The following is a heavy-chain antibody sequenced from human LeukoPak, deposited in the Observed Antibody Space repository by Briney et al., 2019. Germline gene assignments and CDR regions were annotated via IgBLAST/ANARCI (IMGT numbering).Heavy chain of an antibody. V-gene: IGHV1-2*02. CDR1: GYTFTGYY. J-gene: IGHJ4*02. Sequence: GASVKVSCKASGYTFTGYYMHWVRQAPGQGLEWMGWINPNSGGTNYAPEFQGRVTMTRDTSISTAYMELSRLRSDDTAVFFRAEDGIRYFDWLPTDYWGQGTLVTVSS. CDR3: AEDGIRYFDWLPTDY. D-gene: IGHD3-9*01. CDR2: INPNSGGT.